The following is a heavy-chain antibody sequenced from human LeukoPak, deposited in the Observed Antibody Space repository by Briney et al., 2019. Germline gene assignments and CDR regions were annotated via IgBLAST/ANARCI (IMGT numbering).Heavy chain of an antibody. CDR1: GFTFSSYW. J-gene: IGHJ4*02. Sequence: GGSLRLSCAASGFTFSSYWMHWVRQAPGKGLVWVSRINSDGSSTSYADSVKGRFTISRDNAKNTLYLQMNSLRAEDTAVYYCALQLRNSSGRFDYWGQGTLVTVSS. CDR3: ALQLRNSSGRFDY. CDR2: INSDGSST. V-gene: IGHV3-74*01. D-gene: IGHD6-19*01.